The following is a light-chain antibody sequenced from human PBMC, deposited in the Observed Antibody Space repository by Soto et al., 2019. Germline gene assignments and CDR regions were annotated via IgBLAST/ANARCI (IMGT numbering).Light chain of an antibody. CDR3: QHYNSYPEA. J-gene: IGKJ1*01. V-gene: IGKV1-5*01. CDR1: QSASTF. Sequence: DIQMTQSPSTLSASMLDRVNITCRASQSASTFLAWYKQNTGQDPQLLIYDASTLQSGVPSRFSPSGSGTEFALNISSLQPDEFATYYCQHYNSYPEAFGKFTKVDIK. CDR2: DAS.